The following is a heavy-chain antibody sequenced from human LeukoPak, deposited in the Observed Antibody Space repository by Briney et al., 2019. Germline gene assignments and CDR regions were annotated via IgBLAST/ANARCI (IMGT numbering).Heavy chain of an antibody. J-gene: IGHJ4*02. CDR2: INNDGSST. Sequence: PGGSLRLSCAASGFTFSSYWMHWVRQAPGKGLVWVSRINNDGSSTTYADSVKGRFTISRDNAKNAMYLQMNSLRADDKAVYFCAREGSSGLDFDYWGQGTLVTVSS. V-gene: IGHV3-74*01. CDR1: GFTFSSYW. CDR3: AREGSSGLDFDY. D-gene: IGHD3-22*01.